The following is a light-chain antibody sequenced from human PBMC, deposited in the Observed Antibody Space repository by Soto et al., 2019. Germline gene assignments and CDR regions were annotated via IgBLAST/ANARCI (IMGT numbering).Light chain of an antibody. Sequence: EVVMTQSPVSLSVSPGESATLSCRASQSIAGNLAWYQLKPGQAPRLLIYGSSTRATGVPARFCGSGSGTEFTLTISSRQSEDFAVFHCQQYSKWPPYTFGQGTKLEVK. CDR1: QSIAGN. CDR2: GSS. V-gene: IGKV3-15*01. CDR3: QQYSKWPPYT. J-gene: IGKJ2*01.